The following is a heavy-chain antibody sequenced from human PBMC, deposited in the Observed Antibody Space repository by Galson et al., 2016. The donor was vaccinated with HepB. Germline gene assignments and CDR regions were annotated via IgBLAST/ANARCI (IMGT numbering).Heavy chain of an antibody. J-gene: IGHJ4*02. D-gene: IGHD1-26*01. Sequence: SVKVSCKASGYTFTSYYMHWVRQAPGQGLEWMGIISPSGGSTNYAQEFQGRVTMTRDTSTSTVYMELRSLRSEDAAVYYCAVGVRVGASQPCDYWGQGTLVTVSS. CDR3: AVGVRVGASQPCDY. V-gene: IGHV1-46*01. CDR1: GYTFTSYY. CDR2: ISPSGGST.